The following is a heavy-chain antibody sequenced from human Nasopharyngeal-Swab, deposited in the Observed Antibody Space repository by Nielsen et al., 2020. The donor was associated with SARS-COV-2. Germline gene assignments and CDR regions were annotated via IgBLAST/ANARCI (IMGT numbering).Heavy chain of an antibody. J-gene: IGHJ3*02. Sequence: ASVKVSCKASGYTFTGYYMHWVRQAPGQGLEWMGWINPNSGGTNYAQKFQGRVTMTRDTSVSTAYMDLTRLISDDTAVYYCARRRDLDAFDIWGQGTMVTVSS. CDR3: ARRRDLDAFDI. D-gene: IGHD3-3*01. CDR2: INPNSGGT. V-gene: IGHV1-2*02. CDR1: GYTFTGYY.